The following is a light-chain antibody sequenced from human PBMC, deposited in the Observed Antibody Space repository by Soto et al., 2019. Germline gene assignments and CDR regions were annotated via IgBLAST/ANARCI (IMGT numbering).Light chain of an antibody. CDR3: QQYGSSPPIT. J-gene: IGKJ5*01. Sequence: EIVLTQSPATLSLSPGERATLSCRSSRSVSRYLAWYQQKPGQAPRLLIFDASNRATGIPARFSGSGSGTEFTLTISSLEPEDFAVYYCQQYGSSPPITFGQGTRLEIK. CDR2: DAS. V-gene: IGKV3-11*01. CDR1: RSVSRY.